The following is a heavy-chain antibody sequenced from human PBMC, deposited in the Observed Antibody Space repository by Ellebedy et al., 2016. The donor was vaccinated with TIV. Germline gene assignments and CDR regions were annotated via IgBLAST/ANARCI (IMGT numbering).Heavy chain of an antibody. V-gene: IGHV4-59*08. CDR1: GTSISSYY. Sequence: SETLSLTCTVSGTSISSYYWSWIRQPPGKGLEWIGYISNSGTASYNPSLRGRVTISGDTSKNQLSLKLNSVTATDTAVYYCARQSGAAAGFLDYWGQGTPVTVPS. J-gene: IGHJ4*02. CDR3: ARQSGAAAGFLDY. CDR2: ISNSGTA. D-gene: IGHD6-13*01.